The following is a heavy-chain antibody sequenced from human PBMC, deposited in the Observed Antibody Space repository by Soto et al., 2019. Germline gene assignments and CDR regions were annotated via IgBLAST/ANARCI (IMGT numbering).Heavy chain of an antibody. V-gene: IGHV4-34*01. CDR2: INHSGST. Sequence: QVQLQQWGAGLLKPSETLSLTCAVYGGSFSGYYWSWIRQPPGKGLEWIGEINHSGSTNYNPSLKSRVTISVDTSKNQFSLKLSSVTAADTAVYYCARGEPGYYDFWSGYFIPYYFDYWGQGTLVTVSS. CDR1: GGSFSGYY. D-gene: IGHD3-3*01. CDR3: ARGEPGYYDFWSGYFIPYYFDY. J-gene: IGHJ4*02.